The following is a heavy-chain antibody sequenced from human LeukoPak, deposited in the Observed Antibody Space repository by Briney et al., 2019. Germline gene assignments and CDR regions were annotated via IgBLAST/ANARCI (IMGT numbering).Heavy chain of an antibody. CDR2: IGSGSGYI. CDR1: GFTFSTFA. CDR3: ARDKSTAAIQLDS. D-gene: IGHD2-2*01. J-gene: IGHJ4*02. Sequence: GGSLRLSCAASGFTFSTFAMNWVRQAPGKGLEGVSSIGSGSGYIYYADSVKGRFTISRDDAKNSLYLQMNSLRAEDTAVYYCARDKSTAAIQLDSWGQGTLVTVSS. V-gene: IGHV3-21*01.